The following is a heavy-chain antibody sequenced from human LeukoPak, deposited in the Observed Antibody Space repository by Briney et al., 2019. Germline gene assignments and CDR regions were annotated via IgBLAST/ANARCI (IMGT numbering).Heavy chain of an antibody. V-gene: IGHV3-23*01. Sequence: GGSLRLSCAASGFTFSSYAMSWVRQAPGKGLEWVSAISGSGGSTYYADSVKGRFTISRDNSKNTLYLQMNSLRAEDTAVYYCAKDRGSSWYGRGGYFDLWGRGTLVTVSS. J-gene: IGHJ2*01. CDR2: ISGSGGST. CDR3: AKDRGSSWYGRGGYFDL. D-gene: IGHD6-13*01. CDR1: GFTFSSYA.